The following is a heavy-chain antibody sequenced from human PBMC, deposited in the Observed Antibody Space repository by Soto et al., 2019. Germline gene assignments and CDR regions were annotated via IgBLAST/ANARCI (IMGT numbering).Heavy chain of an antibody. CDR1: GYGFSSYW. Sequence: GESLKISCKGSGYGFSSYWIGWVRQMPGKGLELMGIMYPGDSDTRYSPSFQGQVTISADKSISTAYLQWSSLKASDTAMYYCARGPPTPNFWSGYYTGYYGMDVWGQGTKVTVSS. CDR3: ARGPPTPNFWSGYYTGYYGMDV. J-gene: IGHJ6*02. CDR2: MYPGDSDT. D-gene: IGHD3-3*01. V-gene: IGHV5-51*01.